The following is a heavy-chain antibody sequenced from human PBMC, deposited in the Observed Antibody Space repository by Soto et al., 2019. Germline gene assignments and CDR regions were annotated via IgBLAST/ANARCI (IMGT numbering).Heavy chain of an antibody. Sequence: PGESLKISCKGSGYSFTSYWIGWVRQMPGKGLEWMGIIYPGDSDTRYSLSFQGQVTISADKSISTAYLQWSSLKASDTAMYYCARGFGGVRAGTDFYYYYGMDVWGQGTTVTVSS. CDR3: ARGFGGVRAGTDFYYYYGMDV. J-gene: IGHJ6*02. CDR1: GYSFTSYW. D-gene: IGHD3-16*01. V-gene: IGHV5-51*01. CDR2: IYPGDSDT.